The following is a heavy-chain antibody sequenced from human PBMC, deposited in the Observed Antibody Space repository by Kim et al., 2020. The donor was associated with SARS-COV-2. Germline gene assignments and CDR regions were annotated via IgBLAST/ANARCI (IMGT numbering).Heavy chain of an antibody. Sequence: SVKVSCKASGGTFSSYAISWVRQAPGQGLEWMGGIIPIFGTANYAQKFQGRVTITADKSTSTAYMELSSLRSEDTAVYYCARGYYSYGAFDIWGQGTMVTVSS. V-gene: IGHV1-69*06. CDR1: GGTFSSYA. CDR3: ARGYYSYGAFDI. D-gene: IGHD3-10*01. J-gene: IGHJ3*02. CDR2: IIPIFGTA.